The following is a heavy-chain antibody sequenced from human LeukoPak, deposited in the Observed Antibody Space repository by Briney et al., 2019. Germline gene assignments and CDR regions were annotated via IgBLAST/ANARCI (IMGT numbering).Heavy chain of an antibody. D-gene: IGHD3-10*01. CDR3: ARTDRTYYYGSGSYYPYYYGMDV. Sequence: ASVKVSCKASGYTFTSYDMNWVRQATGQGLEWMGWMNPNSGNTGYAQKFQGRVTMTRNTSISTAYMELSSLRSEDTAVYYCARTDRTYYYGSGSYYPYYYGMDVWGQGTTVTVSS. CDR1: GYTFTSYD. CDR2: MNPNSGNT. J-gene: IGHJ6*02. V-gene: IGHV1-8*01.